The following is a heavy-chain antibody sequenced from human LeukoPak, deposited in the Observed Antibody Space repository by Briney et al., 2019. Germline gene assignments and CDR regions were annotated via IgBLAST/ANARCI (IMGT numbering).Heavy chain of an antibody. CDR2: ININGSST. D-gene: IGHD4-17*01. V-gene: IGHV3-74*01. CDR1: RFXFSRYW. Sequence: GGSLRLSCAASRFXFSRYWMHWVRQAPGKGLMWVSRININGSSTIYADSVKGRFTISRDNAKTTVYLQMNSLRAEDTAIYYCARQAAYGENGIAYWGQGTLVTVSS. J-gene: IGHJ4*02. CDR3: ARQAAYGENGIAY.